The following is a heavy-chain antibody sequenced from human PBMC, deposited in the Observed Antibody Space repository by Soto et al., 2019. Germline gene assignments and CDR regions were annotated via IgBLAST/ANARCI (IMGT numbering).Heavy chain of an antibody. J-gene: IGHJ4*02. Sequence: GGSLRLSCAASGFSVSTNHMSWVRQSPGKGLEWVSTTYIDGDTYYTDSVKGRFTISRDNSKNTVYLQMNSLRVEDAAVYYCARDDYGVYSYWGQGILVTVS. D-gene: IGHD4-17*01. CDR3: ARDDYGVYSY. CDR1: GFSVSTNH. V-gene: IGHV3-66*01. CDR2: TYIDGDT.